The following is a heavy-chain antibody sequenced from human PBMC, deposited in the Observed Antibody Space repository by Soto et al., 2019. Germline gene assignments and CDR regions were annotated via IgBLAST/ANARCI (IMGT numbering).Heavy chain of an antibody. D-gene: IGHD3-16*01. Sequence: QVQLQESGPGLVKPSQTLSLTCTVSGGSISSGGYYWSWIRQHPGKGLEWIGYIYYSGSTYYNPSLKSRVTVSVDPSKNQFSLKLSSVTAADTAVYYCARETYGGGGWFDPWGQGTLVTVSS. V-gene: IGHV4-31*03. CDR2: IYYSGST. CDR3: ARETYGGGGWFDP. J-gene: IGHJ5*02. CDR1: GGSISSGGYY.